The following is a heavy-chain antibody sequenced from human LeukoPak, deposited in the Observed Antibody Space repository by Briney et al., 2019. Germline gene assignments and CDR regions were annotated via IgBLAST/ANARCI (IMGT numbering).Heavy chain of an antibody. CDR3: ANPPTVTKIRFDS. CDR1: GFTFDDYD. J-gene: IGHJ5*01. Sequence: GGSLRLSCTASGFTFDDYDMSWVRQAPGKGLEWVSDINGSGGSTYYADSVKGRFTISRDNLKNTLYLQMNSLRAEDTAVYYCANPPTVTKIRFDSWGQGTLVTVSS. V-gene: IGHV3-23*01. CDR2: INGSGGST. D-gene: IGHD4-17*01.